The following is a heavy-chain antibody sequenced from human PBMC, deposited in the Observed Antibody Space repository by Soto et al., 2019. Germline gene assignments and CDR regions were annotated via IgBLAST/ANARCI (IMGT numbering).Heavy chain of an antibody. J-gene: IGHJ4*02. CDR1: GFTFSSYA. CDR2: ISGGGGAI. V-gene: IGHV3-23*01. Sequence: GGSLRLSCAASGFTFSSYAMNWVRQAPGKGLEWVSAISGGGGAIYYADSVKGRFTISRDNSKNTLYLQMNSLRAEDTAVYYCAKDLYTSSWFTSSDFWGQGTLVTVSS. CDR3: AKDLYTSSWFTSSDF. D-gene: IGHD6-13*01.